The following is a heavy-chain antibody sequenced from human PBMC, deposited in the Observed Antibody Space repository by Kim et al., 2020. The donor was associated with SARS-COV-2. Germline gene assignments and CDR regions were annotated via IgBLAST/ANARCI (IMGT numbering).Heavy chain of an antibody. Sequence: GGSLRLSCAASGFTFSNNWMTWVRQAPGKGLEWVANIKQDGSEKSYVDSVKGRFTISRDNAKSSLYLQMNSLRVDDTAMNYCARDSGIDWGQGTLVTVSS. V-gene: IGHV3-7*03. CDR1: GFTFSNNW. D-gene: IGHD3-10*01. CDR3: ARDSGID. CDR2: IKQDGSEK. J-gene: IGHJ4*02.